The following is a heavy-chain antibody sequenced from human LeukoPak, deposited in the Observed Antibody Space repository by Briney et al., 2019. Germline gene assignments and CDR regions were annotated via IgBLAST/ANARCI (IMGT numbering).Heavy chain of an antibody. CDR1: GYSFTSHW. CDR3: ARQLTYMDV. Sequence: GESLKISCKGSGYSFTSHWIGWVRQMPGKGLEWMGIIYPDNSDTRYSPSFQGQVTMSADKSISTAYLQWSSLKASDTAIYYCARQLTYMDVWGKGATVTVSS. J-gene: IGHJ6*03. V-gene: IGHV5-51*01. CDR2: IYPDNSDT.